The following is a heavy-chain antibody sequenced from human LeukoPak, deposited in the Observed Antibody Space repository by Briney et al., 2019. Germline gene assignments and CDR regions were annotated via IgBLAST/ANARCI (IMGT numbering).Heavy chain of an antibody. V-gene: IGHV3-11*05. CDR2: ICSSRSDT. D-gene: IGHD1-26*01. Sequence: GGSLRLSCAASGFTFSDYYMSWIRQAPGKGLEWVSYICSSRSDTKYADSVEGRFTISRDNAKNSLYLQMNSLRAEDTAVYYCARDRLWEVGATPYFAYWGQGTLVTVSS. J-gene: IGHJ4*02. CDR1: GFTFSDYY. CDR3: ARDRLWEVGATPYFAY.